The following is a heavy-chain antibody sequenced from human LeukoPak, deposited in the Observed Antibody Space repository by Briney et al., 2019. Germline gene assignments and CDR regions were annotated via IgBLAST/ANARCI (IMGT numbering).Heavy chain of an antibody. V-gene: IGHV3-30*02. Sequence: GGSLRLSCAASGFTFSSYGMHWVRQAPGKGLEWVAFIRYDGSNKYYADSVKGRFTISRDNAKNSLYLQMNSLRAEDTAVYYCARDPYSGSYSDYYYYYMDVWGKGTTVTVSS. CDR2: IRYDGSNK. J-gene: IGHJ6*03. CDR3: ARDPYSGSYSDYYYYYMDV. CDR1: GFTFSSYG. D-gene: IGHD1-26*01.